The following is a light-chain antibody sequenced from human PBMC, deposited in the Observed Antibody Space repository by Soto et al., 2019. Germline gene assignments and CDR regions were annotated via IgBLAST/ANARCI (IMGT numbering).Light chain of an antibody. CDR2: AAS. J-gene: IGKJ1*01. CDR3: QRLNSSPWT. CDR1: QGISSY. Sequence: IQLTQSPSSLSASVGDRVTITCRASQGISSYLAWYHQKPGKAPQLLIYAASSLQSGVPSRFSGSGSGTDFTLIISSLQPEDFSTYYCQRLNSSPWTFGRGTKVEIK. V-gene: IGKV1-9*01.